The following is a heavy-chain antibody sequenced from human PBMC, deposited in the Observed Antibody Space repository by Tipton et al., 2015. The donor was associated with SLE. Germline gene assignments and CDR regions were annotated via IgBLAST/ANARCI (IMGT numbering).Heavy chain of an antibody. CDR2: IYYSGST. D-gene: IGHD6-13*01. V-gene: IGHV4-39*01. CDR1: GGSISSSSYY. J-gene: IGHJ4*02. CDR3: ARGPYSSSWTY. Sequence: LSLTCTVSGGSISSSSYYWGWIRQPPGKGLEWIGSIYYSGSTYYNPSLKSRVTISVDTSKNQFSLKLSSVTAADTAVYYCARGPYSSSWTYWGQGTLVTVSS.